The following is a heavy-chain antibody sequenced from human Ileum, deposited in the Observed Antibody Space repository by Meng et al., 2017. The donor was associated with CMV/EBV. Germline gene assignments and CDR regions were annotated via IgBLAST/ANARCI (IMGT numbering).Heavy chain of an antibody. Sequence: ESLKISCSGSVFTFSAYWIGWVRQMPGKGLESMGIISPDDSDTRYSPSSQSQVTISADKPIRTAYLQWTSLKATDTAMYYCVRLSGEGYSLDNYGMDVWGQGTTVTVSS. CDR2: ISPDDSDT. CDR1: VFTFSAYW. J-gene: IGHJ6*02. CDR3: VRLSGEGYSLDNYGMDV. V-gene: IGHV5-51*04. D-gene: IGHD3-10*01.